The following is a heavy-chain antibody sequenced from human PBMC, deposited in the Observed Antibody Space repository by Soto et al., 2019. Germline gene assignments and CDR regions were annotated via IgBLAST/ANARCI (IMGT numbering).Heavy chain of an antibody. Sequence: QLQLQESGPGLVKPSETLSLTCTVSGGSISSSSYYWGWIRQPPGKGLEWIGSIYYRGSTYYNTYLRSRVTIHVDTSKNQFSLKLSSVTAADTAVYYCARCLKQWLGEGRYYFDYWGQGTLVTVSS. CDR1: GGSISSSSYY. D-gene: IGHD6-19*01. V-gene: IGHV4-39*01. CDR3: ARCLKQWLGEGRYYFDY. CDR2: IYYRGST. J-gene: IGHJ4*02.